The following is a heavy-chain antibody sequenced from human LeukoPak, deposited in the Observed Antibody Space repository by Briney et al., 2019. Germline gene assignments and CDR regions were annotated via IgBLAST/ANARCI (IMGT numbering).Heavy chain of an antibody. CDR3: ARGSPYYYGMDV. CDR1: GGSISSSSYY. D-gene: IGHD6-6*01. V-gene: IGHV4-39*07. J-gene: IGHJ6*02. CDR2: IYYSGST. Sequence: SETLSLTCTVSGGSISSSSYYWGWIRQPPGTGLEWIGSIYYSGSTNYNPSLKSRVTIPVDTSKNQFSLKLSSVTAADTAVYYCARGSPYYYGMDVWGQGTTVTVSS.